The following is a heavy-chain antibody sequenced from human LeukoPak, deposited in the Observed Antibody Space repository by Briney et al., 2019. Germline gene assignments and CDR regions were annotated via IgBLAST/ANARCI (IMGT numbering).Heavy chain of an antibody. V-gene: IGHV3-48*01. Sequence: GGSLRLSCAASGFTFSSYSMKWVRQGPGKGLEWISYISSSSTTTHYADSVKGRFTISRDSARNSLYLQMNNLTAEDTAVYYCARDLKAYSISGGVDYWGQGTLVTVSS. CDR2: ISSSSTTT. CDR3: ARDLKAYSISGGVDY. CDR1: GFTFSSYS. J-gene: IGHJ4*02. D-gene: IGHD6-13*01.